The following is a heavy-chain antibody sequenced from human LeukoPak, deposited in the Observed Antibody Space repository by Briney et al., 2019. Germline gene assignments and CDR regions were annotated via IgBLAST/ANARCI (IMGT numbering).Heavy chain of an antibody. CDR1: RFTFSSYE. D-gene: IGHD1-14*01. CDR3: ARGNRNIMNYDY. Sequence: AGGSLRLSCAASRFTFSSYEMNWVRQAPGKGLEWISYISGSASILDYADSVKGRFTISRDNAKNSLYLQMNSLRAEDTAVYYCARGNRNIMNYDYLGQGTLVTVPS. V-gene: IGHV3-48*03. CDR2: ISGSASIL. J-gene: IGHJ4*02.